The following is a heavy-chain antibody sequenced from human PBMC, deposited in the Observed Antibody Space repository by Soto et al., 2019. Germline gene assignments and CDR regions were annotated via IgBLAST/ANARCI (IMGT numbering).Heavy chain of an antibody. J-gene: IGHJ3*02. CDR2: ISSSSSYI. CDR3: AKIHLGRRAFDI. V-gene: IGHV3-21*01. Sequence: GGSLRLSCAASGFTFSSYSMNWVRQAPGKGLEWVSSISSSSSYIYYADPVKGRFTISRENAKNSLYLQMNSLRAEDTAVYYCAKIHLGRRAFDIWGQGTMVTVSS. CDR1: GFTFSSYS.